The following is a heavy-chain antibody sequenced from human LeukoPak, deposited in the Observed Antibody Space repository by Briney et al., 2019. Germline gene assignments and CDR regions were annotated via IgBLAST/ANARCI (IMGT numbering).Heavy chain of an antibody. CDR2: IYYSGGT. D-gene: IGHD2-21*02. V-gene: IGHV4-39*01. J-gene: IGHJ5*02. CDR1: GGSISSSSYY. Sequence: SETLSLTCTVSGGSISSSSYYGGWIRQPPGKGLEWIGSIYYSGGTYYNPSLKSRVTISVDTSKNQFSLKLSSVTAADTAVYYCARQPGLAYCGGDCYSNWFDPWGQGTLVTVSS. CDR3: ARQPGLAYCGGDCYSNWFDP.